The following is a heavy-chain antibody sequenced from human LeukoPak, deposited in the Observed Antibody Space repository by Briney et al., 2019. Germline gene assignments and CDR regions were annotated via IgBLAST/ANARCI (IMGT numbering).Heavy chain of an antibody. CDR1: GFTFSDYA. J-gene: IGHJ4*02. D-gene: IGHD3-16*02. V-gene: IGHV3-23*01. CDR2: ISDSGGST. CDR3: ARHDSFIPY. Sequence: GGSLRLSCVGSGFTFSDYAMSWVRQAPGKGLEWVSGISDSGGSTYYADSVKGRCTISRGNSKNTVSLQMNNLRAEDTAVYFCARHDSFIPYWGQGTLVTVTS.